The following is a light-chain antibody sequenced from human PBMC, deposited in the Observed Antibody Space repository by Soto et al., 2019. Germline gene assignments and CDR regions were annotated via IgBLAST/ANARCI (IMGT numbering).Light chain of an antibody. CDR1: QSIRTD. CDR3: QQYNNWPPWT. J-gene: IGKJ1*01. Sequence: EVVMRQSPATLSVSPGERATLSCRASQSIRTDLAWYQQKSGQGPRLLIYDASTRATGVPARFSGSGSGTEFTLTISSLQSEDFAVYYGQQYNNWPPWTFGQGTKVDI. V-gene: IGKV3D-15*01. CDR2: DAS.